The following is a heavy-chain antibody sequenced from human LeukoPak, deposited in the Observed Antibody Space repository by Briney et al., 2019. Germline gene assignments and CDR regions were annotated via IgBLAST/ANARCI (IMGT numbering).Heavy chain of an antibody. D-gene: IGHD5-12*01. V-gene: IGHV4-34*01. CDR3: ARGNSGYDFPPRYFDY. CDR1: GGSFSGYY. CDR2: INHSGST. Sequence: SETLSLTYAVYGGSFSGYYWSWIRQPPGKGLEWIGEINHSGSTNYNPSLKSRVTISVDTSKNQFSLKLSSVTAADTAVYYCARGNSGYDFPPRYFDYWGQGTLVTVSS. J-gene: IGHJ4*02.